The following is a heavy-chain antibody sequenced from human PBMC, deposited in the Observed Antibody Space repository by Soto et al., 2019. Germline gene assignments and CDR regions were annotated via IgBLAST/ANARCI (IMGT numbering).Heavy chain of an antibody. CDR2: IWYDGSNN. D-gene: IGHD6-19*01. J-gene: IGHJ6*02. CDR1: GFTFSSYG. Sequence: QVQLVESGGGVVQPGRSLRLSCAASGFTFSSYGMHWVRQAPGKGLEWVAIIWYDGSNNYYAESVKGRFTISRDNSKNTLYLQMNSLRAEDKVVYYCARDKAGYNSGWYFYGMDVWGQGTTVTVSS. CDR3: ARDKAGYNSGWYFYGMDV. V-gene: IGHV3-33*01.